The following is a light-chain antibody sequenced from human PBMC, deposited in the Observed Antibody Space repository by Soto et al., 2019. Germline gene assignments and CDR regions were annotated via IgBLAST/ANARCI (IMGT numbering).Light chain of an antibody. CDR3: AAWDDSLSGRNWL. CDR2: SNN. J-gene: IGLJ3*02. CDR1: ISNIGSNY. V-gene: IGLV1-47*02. Sequence: QSVLTQPPSASGTPGQRVTISCSGSISNIGSNYVYWYQQLPGTAPKLLIYSNNQRPSGVPDRFSGSKSGTSASLAISGLRSEDEADYYCAAWDDSLSGRNWLFGGGTKVTVL.